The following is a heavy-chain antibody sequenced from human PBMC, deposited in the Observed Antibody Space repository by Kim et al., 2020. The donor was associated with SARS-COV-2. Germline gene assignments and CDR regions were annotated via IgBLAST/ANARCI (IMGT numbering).Heavy chain of an antibody. CDR1: GFTFANYV. Sequence: GGSLRLSCAASGFTFANYVMRWVRQAPGKGLEWVSGTDSAGATFYADSVKGRLTISRDNTKNTLYLQLNSLRAEDTAVYYCATGTKTFGTGSYWDDWGQG. CDR3: ATGTKTFGTGSYWDD. CDR2: TDSAGAT. D-gene: IGHD3-10*01. J-gene: IGHJ4*02. V-gene: IGHV3-23*01.